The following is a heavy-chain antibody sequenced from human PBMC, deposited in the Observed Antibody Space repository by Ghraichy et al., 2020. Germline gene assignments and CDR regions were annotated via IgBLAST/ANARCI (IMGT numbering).Heavy chain of an antibody. V-gene: IGHV3-74*01. CDR1: GFNFNNFW. D-gene: IGHD5-24*01. Sequence: GGSLRLSCAASGFNFNNFWMHWVRQTPGKALVWVSRIKSDGSGTRYADSVKGRFTISRDNSKNMLYLQMDTLRSEDTAVYYCARQRDGYNLYYYYMDVWGKVTTVTVSS. J-gene: IGHJ6*03. CDR3: ARQRDGYNLYYYYMDV. CDR2: IKSDGSGT.